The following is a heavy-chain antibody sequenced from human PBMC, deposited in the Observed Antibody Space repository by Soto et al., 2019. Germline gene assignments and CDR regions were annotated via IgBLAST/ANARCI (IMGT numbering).Heavy chain of an antibody. V-gene: IGHV3-33*01. CDR2: IRYDGSNE. Sequence: QVQLVESGGGVVQPGRSLRLSCAASGFTFSGYGMHWVRQAPGKGLEWVAIIRYDGSNEDYAESVKGRFTISRDNSKNTLYLQMNSLRAEDTAVYYCARDGVGATTFRGYFAYWGQGPLVTVSS. CDR1: GFTFSGYG. J-gene: IGHJ4*02. D-gene: IGHD1-26*01. CDR3: ARDGVGATTFRGYFAY.